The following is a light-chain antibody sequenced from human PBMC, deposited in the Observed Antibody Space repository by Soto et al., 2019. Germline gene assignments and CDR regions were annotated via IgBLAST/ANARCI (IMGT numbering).Light chain of an antibody. J-gene: IGKJ3*01. Sequence: DIQMTQSPSSLSASIGDRVSFTCQASQDISKFLNWYQHTPGQAPSLLIYDASKSQFGVPSRFSGSGSGTDFTFTISSLQPEDNATYYCQQYENRPYTFGPGTKV. CDR3: QQYENRPYT. CDR1: QDISKF. CDR2: DAS. V-gene: IGKV1-33*01.